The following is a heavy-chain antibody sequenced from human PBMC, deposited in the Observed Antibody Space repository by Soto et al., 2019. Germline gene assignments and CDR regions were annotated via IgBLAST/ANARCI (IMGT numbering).Heavy chain of an antibody. V-gene: IGHV4-30-4*01. J-gene: IGHJ4*02. D-gene: IGHD1-20*01. CDR1: GDSISSGDYY. Sequence: SETLSLTCTVSGDSISSGDYYWSWIRQPPGKGLEWIGCIYYSGNTYYNPSLKRRFSISVDTSKNQFSLQLSSVTVADTAVYYCAGILIIGTTRGSYSDYWGQGTLVTVSS. CDR2: IYYSGNT. CDR3: AGILIIGTTRGSYSDY.